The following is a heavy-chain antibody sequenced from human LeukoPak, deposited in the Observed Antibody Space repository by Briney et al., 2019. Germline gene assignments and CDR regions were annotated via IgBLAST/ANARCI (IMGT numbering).Heavy chain of an antibody. Sequence: GSSVKVSCKASGGTFSSYAISWVRQAPGQGLEWMGGIIPIFGTANYAQKFQGRVTITADKSTSTAYMELSSLRSEDTAVYYCARAMGRYCSGGSCYYDYWGQGTLVTVSS. CDR1: GGTFSSYA. CDR3: ARAMGRYCSGGSCYYDY. D-gene: IGHD2-15*01. J-gene: IGHJ4*02. CDR2: IIPIFGTA. V-gene: IGHV1-69*06.